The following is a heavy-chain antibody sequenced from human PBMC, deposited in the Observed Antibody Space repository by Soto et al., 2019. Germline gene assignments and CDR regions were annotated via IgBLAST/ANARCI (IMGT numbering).Heavy chain of an antibody. CDR2: IYHSGST. CDR1: GGSISSYS. J-gene: IGHJ5*02. Sequence: PSETLSLTCTVSGGSISSYSWSWIRQPPGKGLEWIGYIYHSGSTYYNPSLKSRVTISVDWSKNQFSLKLSSVTAADTAVYYCARGPDRWGQGTLVTVSS. CDR3: ARGPDR. V-gene: IGHV4-30-2*01.